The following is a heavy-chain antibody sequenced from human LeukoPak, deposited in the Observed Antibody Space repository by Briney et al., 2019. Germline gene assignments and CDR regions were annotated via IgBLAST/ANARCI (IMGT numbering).Heavy chain of an antibody. CDR3: ARVNIVVVVAATSLENWFDP. CDR2: MNPNSGNT. D-gene: IGHD2-15*01. V-gene: IGHV1-8*01. J-gene: IGHJ5*02. CDR1: GYTFTSYD. Sequence: ASVKVSCKASGYTFTSYDINWVRRATGQGLEWMGWMNPNSGNTGYAQKFQGRVTMTRNTSISTAYMELSSLRSEDTAVYYCARVNIVVVVAATSLENWFDPWGQGTLVTVSS.